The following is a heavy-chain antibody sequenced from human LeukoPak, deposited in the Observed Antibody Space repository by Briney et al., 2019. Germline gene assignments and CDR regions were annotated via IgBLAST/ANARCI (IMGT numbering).Heavy chain of an antibody. CDR2: INTNTGNP. CDR3: ASNWGSYRSAAFDY. CDR1: GYTFTSYA. V-gene: IGHV7-4-1*02. D-gene: IGHD3-16*02. Sequence: ASVTVSCKASGYTFTSYAMSWVRQAPGQGLEWMGWINTNTGNPTYAQGFTGRFVFSLDTSVSTAYLQISSLRAEDTAVYYCASNWGSYRSAAFDYWGQGTLVTVSS. J-gene: IGHJ4*02.